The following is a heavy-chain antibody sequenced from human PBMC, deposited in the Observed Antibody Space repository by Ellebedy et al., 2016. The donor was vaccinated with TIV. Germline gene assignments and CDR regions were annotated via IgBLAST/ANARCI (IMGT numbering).Heavy chain of an antibody. Sequence: SETLSLTCAVSGGSISSSNWWSWVRQPPGKGLEWIGEIYHSGSTNYNPSLKSRVTMSLDTSKNQFSLRLTSVNAADTVVYFCARRTYFHFDYWGQGTLVTVSS. CDR1: GGSISSSNW. J-gene: IGHJ4*02. D-gene: IGHD2/OR15-2a*01. CDR2: IYHSGST. V-gene: IGHV4-4*02. CDR3: ARRTYFHFDY.